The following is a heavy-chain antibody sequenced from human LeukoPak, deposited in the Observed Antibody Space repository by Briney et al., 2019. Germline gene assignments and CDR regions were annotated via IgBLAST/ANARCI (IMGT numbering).Heavy chain of an antibody. Sequence: PGGSLRLSCAASGFTFSSYAMHWVRQAPGKGLEWVAVISYDGSNKYYADSVKGRFTISRDNSKNTLYLQMNSLRAEDTALYYCAREKNDIVITSYYFDYWGQGTLVTVSS. V-gene: IGHV3-30*14. J-gene: IGHJ4*02. CDR2: ISYDGSNK. CDR3: AREKNDIVITSYYFDY. D-gene: IGHD5-12*01. CDR1: GFTFSSYA.